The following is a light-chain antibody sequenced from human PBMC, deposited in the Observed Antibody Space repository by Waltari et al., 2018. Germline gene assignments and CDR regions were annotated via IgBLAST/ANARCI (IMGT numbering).Light chain of an antibody. Sequence: EIVLTQSPATLSLSPGERATLSCRASQSVSRFLAWYQQKPGQAPRLIIYDTANRATGIPARFSGSGSGTDVTLTISSLEPEDFAVYYCQRRGHWPPDATFGPGTRVDIK. CDR3: QRRGHWPPDAT. CDR2: DTA. J-gene: IGKJ3*01. CDR1: QSVSRF. V-gene: IGKV3-11*01.